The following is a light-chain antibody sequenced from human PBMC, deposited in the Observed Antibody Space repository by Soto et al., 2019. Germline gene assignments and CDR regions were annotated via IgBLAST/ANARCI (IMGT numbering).Light chain of an antibody. V-gene: IGKV3-15*01. CDR3: QHYNNWPPYT. Sequence: EIVLTQSPGTLSLSPGERATLSCRASQSVNSDLAWYQQKPGQAPRLLIYDASTRAAGVPARFTGSGSETEFTLTISSLQSEDYAVYYCQHYNNWPPYTFGQGTKVDIK. CDR2: DAS. J-gene: IGKJ2*01. CDR1: QSVNSD.